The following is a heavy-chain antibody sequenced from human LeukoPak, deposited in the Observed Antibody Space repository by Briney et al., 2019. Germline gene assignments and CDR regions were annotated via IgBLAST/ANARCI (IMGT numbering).Heavy chain of an antibody. D-gene: IGHD6-19*01. CDR2: ISGDGGST. V-gene: IGHV3-43*02. CDR3: ARESESSGWYDY. Sequence: GGSLGLSCAGPGFMFHDYAIHWVRQAPGKGLEWVSLISGDGGSTFYADSVKARFTISRDNSKNSLYLQMNSLISDDTALYYCARESESSGWYDYWGQGTLVTVSS. CDR1: GFMFHDYA. J-gene: IGHJ4*02.